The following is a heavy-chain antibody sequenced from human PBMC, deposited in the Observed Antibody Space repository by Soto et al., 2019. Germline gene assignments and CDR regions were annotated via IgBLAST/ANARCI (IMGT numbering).Heavy chain of an antibody. Sequence: GGSLRLSCAASGFTFSSYSMNGVRQAPGKGMEWVASNSSSSRYIYYADSVKCRFTITRDNAKNSLYLQMNSLRAEDTAVYYCARDSSGVVVVAANDAFDIWGQGTMVTVSS. V-gene: IGHV3-21*01. CDR1: GFTFSSYS. D-gene: IGHD2-15*01. J-gene: IGHJ3*02. CDR3: ARDSSGVVVVAANDAFDI. CDR2: NSSSSRYI.